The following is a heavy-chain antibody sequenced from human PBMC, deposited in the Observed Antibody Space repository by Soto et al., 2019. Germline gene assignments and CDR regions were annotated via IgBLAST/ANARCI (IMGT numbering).Heavy chain of an antibody. V-gene: IGHV3-74*03. CDR2: IDKVGTDS. J-gene: IGHJ6*03. Sequence: EVQLVESGGGLVQPGGSLRLSCEASEFTFSGRSLHWVRQAPGKGLVWVSGIDKVGTDSTYADSVKGRFTSSRDNAKNTVYLQMNSLRVEDTAVYYCARGWFGPDVWGKGTTVTVSS. CDR3: ARGWFGPDV. D-gene: IGHD3-10*01. CDR1: EFTFSGRS.